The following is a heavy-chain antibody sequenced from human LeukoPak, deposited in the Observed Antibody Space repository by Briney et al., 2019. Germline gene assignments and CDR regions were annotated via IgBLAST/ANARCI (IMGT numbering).Heavy chain of an antibody. CDR3: ARVWRKVDTELYYFDY. D-gene: IGHD5-18*01. CDR1: GGSISSSSYY. Sequence: SETLSLTCTVSGGSISSSSYYWSWIRQPPGKGLEWIGYIYYSGSTNYNPSLKSRVTISVDTSKNQFSLKLSSVTAADTAVYYCARVWRKVDTELYYFDYWGQGTLVTVSS. J-gene: IGHJ4*02. CDR2: IYYSGST. V-gene: IGHV4-61*01.